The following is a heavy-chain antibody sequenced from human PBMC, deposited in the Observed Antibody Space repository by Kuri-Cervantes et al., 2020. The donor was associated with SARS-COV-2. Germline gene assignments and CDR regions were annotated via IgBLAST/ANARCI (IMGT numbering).Heavy chain of an antibody. CDR2: INPNSGGT. J-gene: IGHJ4*02. CDR1: GYTFTGYY. Sequence: ASVKVSCKASGYTFTGYYMHWVRQALGQGLEWMGRINPNSGGTNYAQKFQGRVTMTRDTSISTAYMELSRLRSDDTAVYYCARSCNSTSCYTYWGQGTLVTVSS. V-gene: IGHV1-2*06. D-gene: IGHD2-2*02. CDR3: ARSCNSTSCYTY.